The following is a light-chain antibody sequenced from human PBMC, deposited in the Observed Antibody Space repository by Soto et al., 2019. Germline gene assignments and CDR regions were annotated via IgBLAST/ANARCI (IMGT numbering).Light chain of an antibody. J-gene: IGKJ4*01. CDR2: GAS. V-gene: IGKV3-20*01. CDR1: QSVSSSY. CDR3: RQYGRSPLT. Sequence: EIVLTQSPGTLSLSPGERATLSCRASQSVSSSYLAWYQQKPGQAPRLLIYGASSRATGIPDRFSGSGSGTDFTLTISRLEPEGFAVYYCRQYGRSPLTFGGGTKVEIK.